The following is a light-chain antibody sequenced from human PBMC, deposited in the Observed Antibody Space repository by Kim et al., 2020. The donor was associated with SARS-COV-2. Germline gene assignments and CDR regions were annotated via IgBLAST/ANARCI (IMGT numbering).Light chain of an antibody. J-gene: IGKJ5*01. CDR1: QNIFMY. V-gene: IGKV3-11*01. Sequence: EVVLTQSPATLSLSPGERATLSCRASQNIFMYLAWYQQKPGQPPRLLIFDANTRASGVPARFSGRGSETDFTLTITNLEPGDFALYFCRKHTGWPNTFGEGTRLEIK. CDR3: RKHTGWPNT. CDR2: DAN.